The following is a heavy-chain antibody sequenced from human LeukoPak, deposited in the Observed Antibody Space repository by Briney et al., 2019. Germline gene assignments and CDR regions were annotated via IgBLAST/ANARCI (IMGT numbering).Heavy chain of an antibody. Sequence: ASVTVSCKASGYTFTGYYMHWVRQAPGQGLEWMGWIHPNSGGTNFAQNFQGRVTMTRDTSISTAYMELSRLISDDTAVYYCARDRDWGQDYWGQGTLVTVSS. CDR1: GYTFTGYY. J-gene: IGHJ4*02. D-gene: IGHD7-27*01. V-gene: IGHV1-2*02. CDR3: ARDRDWGQDY. CDR2: IHPNSGGT.